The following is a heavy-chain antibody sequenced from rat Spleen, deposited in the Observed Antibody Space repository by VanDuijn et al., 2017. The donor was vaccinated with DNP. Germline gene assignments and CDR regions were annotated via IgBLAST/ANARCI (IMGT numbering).Heavy chain of an antibody. CDR1: GYSITSSSR. D-gene: IGHD5-1*01. Sequence: EVQLQESGPGLVKPSQSLSLTCSVTGYSITSSSRWNWIRKFPGNKLEWMGYINSAGSTDYNPSLKGRGSITRDTSKNQFFLQVNSVSIEDTATYYCARHRGLGDWGQGVMVTVSS. V-gene: IGHV3-3*01. CDR2: INSAGST. CDR3: ARHRGLGD. J-gene: IGHJ2*01.